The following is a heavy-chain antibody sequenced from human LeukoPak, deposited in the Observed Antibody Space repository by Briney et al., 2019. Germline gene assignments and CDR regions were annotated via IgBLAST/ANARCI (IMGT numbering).Heavy chain of an antibody. Sequence: GGSLRLSCAASGFTFSSYSMNWVRQAPGKGLEWVSSISSSSLYIYYADSVKGRFTISRDNAKNSLYLQMNSLRAEDTAVYYCARDFGTLGLDYWGQGTLVTVSS. CDR3: ARDFGTLGLDY. J-gene: IGHJ4*02. V-gene: IGHV3-21*01. CDR1: GFTFSSYS. D-gene: IGHD3-10*01. CDR2: ISSSSLYI.